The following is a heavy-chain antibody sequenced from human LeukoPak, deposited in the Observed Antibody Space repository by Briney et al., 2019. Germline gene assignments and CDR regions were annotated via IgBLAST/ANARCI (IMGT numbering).Heavy chain of an antibody. D-gene: IGHD3-10*01. J-gene: IGHJ4*02. Sequence: SETLSLTCTVSGDPINSSHWSWIRQPPGKGLEWIAYVFYSGSTNYNPSLKSRAIISLDTSKNQFSLKLTSVTAADTAVYYCARLGDYYNQGYFDKWGQGTLVTVSS. CDR2: VFYSGST. V-gene: IGHV4-59*01. CDR1: GDPINSSH. CDR3: ARLGDYYNQGYFDK.